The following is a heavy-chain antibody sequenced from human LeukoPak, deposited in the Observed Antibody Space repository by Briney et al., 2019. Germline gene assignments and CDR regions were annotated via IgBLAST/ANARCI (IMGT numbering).Heavy chain of an antibody. J-gene: IGHJ4*02. V-gene: IGHV4-39*01. CDR3: ARHPSGSWLFDY. CDR2: IYYSGST. Sequence: PSETLSLTCTVSGGSISSSSYYWGWIRQPPGQGLEWIGSIYYSGSTYYNPSLKSRVTISVDTSKNQFSLKLSSVTAADTAVSYCARHPSGSWLFDYWGQGTLVTVSS. D-gene: IGHD6-13*01. CDR1: GGSISSSSYY.